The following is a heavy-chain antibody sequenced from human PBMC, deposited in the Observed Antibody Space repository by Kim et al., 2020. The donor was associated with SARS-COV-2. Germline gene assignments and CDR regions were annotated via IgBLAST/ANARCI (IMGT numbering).Heavy chain of an antibody. CDR1: GGSISSYY. CDR2: IYYSGST. D-gene: IGHD5-12*01. V-gene: IGHV4-59*01. Sequence: SETLSLTCTVSGGSISSYYWSWIRQPPGKGLEWIGYIYYSGSTNYNPSLKSRVTISVDTSKNQFSLKLSSVTAADTAVYYCARGTLIRRGVDSNYYGMDVWGQGTTVTVSS. J-gene: IGHJ6*02. CDR3: ARGTLIRRGVDSNYYGMDV.